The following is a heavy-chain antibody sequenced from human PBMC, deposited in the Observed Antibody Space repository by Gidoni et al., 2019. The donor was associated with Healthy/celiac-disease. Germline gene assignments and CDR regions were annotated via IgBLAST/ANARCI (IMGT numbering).Heavy chain of an antibody. V-gene: IGHV3-30*04. Sequence: AASGFTFSSYAMHWVRQAPGKGLEWVAVISYDGGNKYYADSVKGRFTISRDNSKNTLYLQMNSLRAEDTAVYYCARDSSACSSTSCHHDCGYWGQGTLVTVSS. D-gene: IGHD2-2*01. CDR3: ARDSSACSSTSCHHDCGY. CDR2: ISYDGGNK. CDR1: GFTFSSYA. J-gene: IGHJ4*02.